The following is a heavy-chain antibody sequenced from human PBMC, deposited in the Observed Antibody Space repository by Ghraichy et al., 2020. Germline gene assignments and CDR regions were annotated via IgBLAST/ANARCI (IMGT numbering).Heavy chain of an antibody. J-gene: IGHJ6*02. CDR1: GFTFSDYY. CDR2: ISSSGSTI. CDR3: ARDWRGVSSSSWYAPYYYYGMDV. D-gene: IGHD6-13*01. Sequence: GSLRLSCAASGFTFSDYYMSWIRQAPGKGLEWVSYISSSGSTIYYADSVKGRFTISRDNAKNSLYLQMNSLRAEDTAVYYCARDWRGVSSSSWYAPYYYYGMDVWGQGTTVTVSS. V-gene: IGHV3-11*01.